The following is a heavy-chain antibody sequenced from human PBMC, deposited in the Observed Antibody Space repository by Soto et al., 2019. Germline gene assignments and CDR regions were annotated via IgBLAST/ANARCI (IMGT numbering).Heavy chain of an antibody. J-gene: IGHJ3*02. V-gene: IGHV4-39*01. D-gene: IGHD3-3*01. CDR2: IYYSGST. CDR3: ASISTNVLRFLEWLSRNDAFDI. Sequence: SETLSLTCTVSGGSISSSSYYWGWIRQPPGKGLEWIGSIYYSGSTYYNPSLKSRVTISVDTSKNQFSLKLSSVTAADTAVYYCASISTNVLRFLEWLSRNDAFDIWGQGTMVTVSS. CDR1: GGSISSSSYY.